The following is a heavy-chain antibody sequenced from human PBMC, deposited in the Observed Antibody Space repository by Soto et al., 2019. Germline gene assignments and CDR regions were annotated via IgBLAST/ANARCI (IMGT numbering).Heavy chain of an antibody. D-gene: IGHD2-21*02. CDR3: ARGGYCGGDCSHYYYYGMAV. Sequence: EVQLVESGGGLVQPGGSLRLSCAASGFTFSSYSMNWVRQAPGKGLEWVSYISSSSSTIYYADSVKGRFTISRDNAKNSLYLQMNSLRGEDTDVYYCARGGYCGGDCSHYYYYGMAVWGQGTTVTVSS. V-gene: IGHV3-48*04. CDR1: GFTFSSYS. J-gene: IGHJ6*02. CDR2: ISSSSSTI.